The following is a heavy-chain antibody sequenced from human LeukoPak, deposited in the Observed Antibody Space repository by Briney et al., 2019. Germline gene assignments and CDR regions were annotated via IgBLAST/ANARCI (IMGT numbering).Heavy chain of an antibody. CDR3: ASVPAEQWLVGAFDI. J-gene: IGHJ3*02. Sequence: PSGGSLRLSCAASGFTFSRYWMHWVRQAPGKGLVWVSRINTDGSSTTYADSVRGRFTISRDNAKNTLYLQMNSLRAEDTAVYYCASVPAEQWLVGAFDIWGQGTMVIVSS. CDR2: INTDGSST. V-gene: IGHV3-74*03. CDR1: GFTFSRYW. D-gene: IGHD6-19*01.